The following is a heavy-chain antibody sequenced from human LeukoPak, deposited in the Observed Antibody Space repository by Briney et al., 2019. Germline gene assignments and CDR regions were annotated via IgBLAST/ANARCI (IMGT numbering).Heavy chain of an antibody. CDR3: ARDGTAPGLYFDL. CDR1: GFTFSSYS. CDR2: ISSSSSYI. D-gene: IGHD6-13*01. Sequence: GGSLRLSCAASGFTFSSYSMNWVRQAPGKGLEWVSSISSSSSYIYYADSVKGRFTISRDNAKNSLYLQMSSLRAEDTAVYYCARDGTAPGLYFDLWGQGTLVTVSS. V-gene: IGHV3-21*01. J-gene: IGHJ4*01.